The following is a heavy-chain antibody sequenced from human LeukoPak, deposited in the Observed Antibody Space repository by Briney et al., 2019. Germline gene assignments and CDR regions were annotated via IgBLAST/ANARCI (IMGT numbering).Heavy chain of an antibody. Sequence: GGSLRLSCAASGFTFSSYWMSWVRQVPGKGLEWVANIKQDGSEKYYVDSVKGRFTISRDNAKNSLYLQMNSLRAEDTAVYYCARETSQKLLWLDYYYMDVWGKGTTVTISS. CDR3: ARETSQKLLWLDYYYMDV. CDR2: IKQDGSEK. V-gene: IGHV3-7*01. J-gene: IGHJ6*03. D-gene: IGHD3-10*01. CDR1: GFTFSSYW.